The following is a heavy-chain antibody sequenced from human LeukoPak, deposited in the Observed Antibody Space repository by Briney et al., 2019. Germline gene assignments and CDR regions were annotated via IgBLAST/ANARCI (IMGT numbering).Heavy chain of an antibody. CDR1: GYTFTSYY. D-gene: IGHD3-3*01. CDR3: AREGITIFGVAPDAFDI. J-gene: IGHJ3*02. Sequence: GASMKVSCKASGYTFTSYYMHWVRQAPGQGLEWMGIINPSGGSTSYAQKFQGRVTMTRDTSTSTVYMELSSPRSEDTAVYYCAREGITIFGVAPDAFDIWGQGTMVTVSS. CDR2: INPSGGST. V-gene: IGHV1-46*01.